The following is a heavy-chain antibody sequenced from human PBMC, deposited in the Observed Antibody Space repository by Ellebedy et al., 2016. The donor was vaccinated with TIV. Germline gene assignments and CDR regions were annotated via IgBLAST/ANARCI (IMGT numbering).Heavy chain of an antibody. V-gene: IGHV3-30*04. J-gene: IGHJ3*01. CDR1: GFTFSRYA. CDR2: VSFDGGTK. D-gene: IGHD6-19*01. Sequence: GESLKISXAASGFTFSRYAMHWVRQAPGKGLEWGATVSFDGGTKYYADSVKGRFTISRDNSKNTLYLQMNSLRAEDTAVYHCVREGRDSSGPTRAFDVWGHGTMVPVSS. CDR3: VREGRDSSGPTRAFDV.